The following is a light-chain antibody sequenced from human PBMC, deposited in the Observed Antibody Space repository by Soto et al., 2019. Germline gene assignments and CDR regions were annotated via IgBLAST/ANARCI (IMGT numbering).Light chain of an antibody. Sequence: DIQMTQSPSSVSASIGDRFTITCRASQDIFILLAWFHQKPWKAPKYLIQAASSLQGGVPSTFSGSGSGTDFTLTINTLHPEDFATYYCLQVYSFPRTFGQGTKVDIK. CDR1: QDIFIL. J-gene: IGKJ1*01. V-gene: IGKV1-12*01. CDR2: AAS. CDR3: LQVYSFPRT.